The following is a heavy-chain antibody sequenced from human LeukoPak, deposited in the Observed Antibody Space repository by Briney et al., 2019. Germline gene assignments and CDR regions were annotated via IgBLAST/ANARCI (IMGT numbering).Heavy chain of an antibody. CDR1: GGSISSGGNY. Sequence: PSRTLSLTCTVSGGSISSGGNYWSWLRQLPGKGLEWLGYIYYVGNTNYNPSLKSRLSMSVDTSKNQFSLSLTSVTAADTAVYYCARVEVNWGSQTFDYWGQGALVTVSS. D-gene: IGHD7-27*01. CDR3: ARVEVNWGSQTFDY. CDR2: IYYVGNT. J-gene: IGHJ4*02. V-gene: IGHV4-31*03.